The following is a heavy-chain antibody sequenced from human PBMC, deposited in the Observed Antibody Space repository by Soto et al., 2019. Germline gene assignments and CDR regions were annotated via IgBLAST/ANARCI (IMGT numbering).Heavy chain of an antibody. V-gene: IGHV4-38-2*02. J-gene: IGHJ5*02. D-gene: IGHD3-22*01. Sequence: PSETLSLTCTVSGVSINNYYWTWIRQPPGKGPEWLGSIYHSGTTYYNPSVKGRVTISVDTSKNQFSLKMSSVTAADTAVYYCARDSSGYYWFDPWGQGTLVTVSS. CDR1: GVSINNYY. CDR2: IYHSGTT. CDR3: ARDSSGYYWFDP.